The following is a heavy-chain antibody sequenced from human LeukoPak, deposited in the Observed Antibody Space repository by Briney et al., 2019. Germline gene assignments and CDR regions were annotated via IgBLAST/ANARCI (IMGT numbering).Heavy chain of an antibody. CDR1: GYTFTGYY. V-gene: IGHV1-2*02. D-gene: IGHD3-22*01. CDR3: AREDSSGYYYARWDY. J-gene: IGHJ4*02. CDR2: INPNSGGT. Sequence: ASVKVSCKASGYTFTGYYMHWVRQAPGQGLEWMGWINPNSGGTNYAQKFQGRVTMTRDTSISTAYMELSRLRSDDTAVYYCAREDSSGYYYARWDYWGQGTLVTDSS.